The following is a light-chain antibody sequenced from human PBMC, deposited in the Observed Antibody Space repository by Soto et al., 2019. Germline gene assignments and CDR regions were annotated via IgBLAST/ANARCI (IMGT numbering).Light chain of an antibody. CDR2: DAS. J-gene: IGKJ2*01. Sequence: DIQMTQSPSTLSASVGDRVTITCRASQSISSWLAWYQQKPGKAPKLLIFDASTSESGVPSRFSGSGSGADFTLTISSLQPDDLATYYCQQSSSHFYTCGQGTKLEIK. V-gene: IGKV1-5*01. CDR1: QSISSW. CDR3: QQSSSHFYT.